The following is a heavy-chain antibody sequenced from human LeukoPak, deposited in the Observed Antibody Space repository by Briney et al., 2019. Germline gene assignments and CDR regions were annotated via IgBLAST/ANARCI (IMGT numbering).Heavy chain of an antibody. CDR3: ARDHYDY. V-gene: IGHV1-69*13. J-gene: IGHJ4*02. CDR1: GGTFSSYA. CDR2: IIPIFGTA. Sequence: ASVKVSCKASGGTFSSYAISWVRQAPGQGLEWMGGIIPIFGTANYAQKFQGRVTITADESTSTAYMELSSLRSDDTAVYYCARDHYDYWGQGTLVTVSS.